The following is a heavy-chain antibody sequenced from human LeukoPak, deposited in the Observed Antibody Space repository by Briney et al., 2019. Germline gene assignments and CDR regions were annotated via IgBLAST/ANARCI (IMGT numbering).Heavy chain of an antibody. CDR1: GFIFSHYG. CDR2: TQNDASTE. V-gene: IGHV3-33*05. D-gene: IGHD2-21*01. Sequence: GRSLRLSCAASGFIFSHYGMHWVRQAPGKGREWVAVTQNDASTENFADSVKGRFTISRDDSKNTVFLQMNSLRVEDTAVYYCARELSQIVWGGLDYGGQGTLVSVSS. CDR3: ARELSQIVWGGLDY. J-gene: IGHJ4*02.